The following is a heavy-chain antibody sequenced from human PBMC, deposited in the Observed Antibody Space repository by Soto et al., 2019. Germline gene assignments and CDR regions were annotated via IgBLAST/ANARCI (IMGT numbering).Heavy chain of an antibody. Sequence: GGSLRLSCNASGFSFGTYLMTWVRQAPGKGLEWVSSISGNGFDKYYADSVKGRFTISRDNSKNTLYLQMNSLRAEDTAVYYCARDWHYYDSSGYPGDYWGQGTLVTVSS. V-gene: IGHV3-23*01. CDR2: ISGNGFDK. D-gene: IGHD3-22*01. J-gene: IGHJ4*02. CDR3: ARDWHYYDSSGYPGDY. CDR1: GFSFGTYL.